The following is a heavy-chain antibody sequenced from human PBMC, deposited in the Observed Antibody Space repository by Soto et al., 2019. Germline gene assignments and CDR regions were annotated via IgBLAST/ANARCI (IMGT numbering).Heavy chain of an antibody. Sequence: QVQLVQSGTEVKKPGSSVKVSCKASGGTFRNYPINWVRQAPGQGLEWMGSIFPLTDIPDYAQNFQARLTISADKSTSTAYMEVSSLTSDDTAMYFCARGPLVVVNYFESWGQGTLVTVSS. CDR2: IFPLTDIP. CDR3: ARGPLVVVNYFES. J-gene: IGHJ4*02. V-gene: IGHV1-69*02. CDR1: GGTFRNYP.